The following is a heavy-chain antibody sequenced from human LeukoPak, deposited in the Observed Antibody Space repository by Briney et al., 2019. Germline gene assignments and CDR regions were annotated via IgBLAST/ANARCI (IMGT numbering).Heavy chain of an antibody. CDR1: GGSISSSSYY. V-gene: IGHV4-39*07. D-gene: IGHD6-19*01. Sequence: SETLSLTCTVSGGSISSSSYYWGWIRQPPGKGLEWIGSIYYSGSTYYNPSLKSRVTISVDTSKNQFSLKLSSVTAADTAVYYCARGGGSGLGYWGQGTLVTVSS. CDR3: ARGGGSGLGY. CDR2: IYYSGST. J-gene: IGHJ4*02.